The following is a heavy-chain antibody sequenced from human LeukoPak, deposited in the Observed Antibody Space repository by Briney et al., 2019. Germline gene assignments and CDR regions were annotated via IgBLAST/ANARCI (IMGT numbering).Heavy chain of an antibody. Sequence: ASVKVSCKASGYSFTHHGISWVRQAPGQGPEWMGWISCYNGDTNYAQKFQGRVTMTRDTSTSTVYMELSSLRSEDTAVYYCAREKEIFGNDYWGQGTLVTVSS. D-gene: IGHD3-3*01. CDR3: AREKEIFGNDY. J-gene: IGHJ4*02. V-gene: IGHV1-18*04. CDR1: GYSFTHHG. CDR2: ISCYNGDT.